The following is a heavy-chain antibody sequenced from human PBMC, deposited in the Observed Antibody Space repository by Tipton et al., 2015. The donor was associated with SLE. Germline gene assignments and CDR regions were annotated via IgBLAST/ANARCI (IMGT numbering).Heavy chain of an antibody. CDR1: GGSISSSGHY. V-gene: IGHV4-39*01. CDR2: IYYSVAT. D-gene: IGHD5-24*01. CDR3: AKLRGYWFDR. Sequence: TLSLTCTVSGGSISSSGHYWGWIRQPPGKGLEWIGSIYYSVATHYNPSLKSRVTISADTSKNQFSLRLTSVTAADTAIYYCAKLRGYWFDRWGPGTPVTVSS. J-gene: IGHJ5*02.